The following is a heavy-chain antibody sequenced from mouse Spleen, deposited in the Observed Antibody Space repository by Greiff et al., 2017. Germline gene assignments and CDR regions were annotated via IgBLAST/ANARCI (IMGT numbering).Heavy chain of an antibody. D-gene: IGHD1-1*01. CDR3: ASDYGSSYEY. V-gene: IGHV1-64*01. Sequence: VKLQQPGAELVKPGASVKLSCKASGYTFTSYWMHWVKQRPGQGLEWIGMIHPNSGSTNYNEKFKSKATLTVDKSSSTAYMQLSSLTSEDSAVYYCASDYGSSYEYWGQGTTLTVSS. CDR1: GYTFTSYW. J-gene: IGHJ2*01. CDR2: IHPNSGST.